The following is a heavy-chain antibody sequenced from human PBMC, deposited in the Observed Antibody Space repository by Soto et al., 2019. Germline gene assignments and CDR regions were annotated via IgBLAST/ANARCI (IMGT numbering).Heavy chain of an antibody. D-gene: IGHD5-18*01. V-gene: IGHV2-5*02. CDR3: AHRPRGYSYHFDY. CDR1: GFSLTTRGVG. J-gene: IGHJ4*02. Sequence: QITLKESGPTLVKPTQTLTLTCTFSGFSLTTRGVGVGWIRQPPGKALEWLALICWDDDEGYSPSLQSRLTSSKPTTHNQVVLTMTNMDPVDTAPYYCAHRPRGYSYHFDYWGQGTLVTVSS. CDR2: ICWDDDE.